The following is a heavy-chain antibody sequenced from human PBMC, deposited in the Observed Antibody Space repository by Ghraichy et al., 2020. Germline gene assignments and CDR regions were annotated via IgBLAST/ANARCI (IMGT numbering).Heavy chain of an antibody. CDR2: INPNSGGT. D-gene: IGHD2-2*02. Sequence: ASVKVSCKASGYTFTGYYMHWVRQAPGQGLEWMGRINPNSGGTNYAQKFQGRVTMTRDTSISTAYMELSRLRSDDTAVYYCARDQTKYCSSTSCYKMSILNYYYYYMDVWGKGTTVTVSS. CDR1: GYTFTGYY. J-gene: IGHJ6*03. V-gene: IGHV1-2*06. CDR3: ARDQTKYCSSTSCYKMSILNYYYYYMDV.